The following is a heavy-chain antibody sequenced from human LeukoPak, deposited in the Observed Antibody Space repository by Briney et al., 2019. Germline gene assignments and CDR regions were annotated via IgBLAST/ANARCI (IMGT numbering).Heavy chain of an antibody. Sequence: SETLSPTCTVSGGSISSSGYYWSWLRQHPGKGLEWIGYIYYSGTTYYNPSLKSRVTISVDTSKNQFSLKLFSVTAADTAVYYCAREDYYDSSGYLDYWGQGTLVTVSS. J-gene: IGHJ4*02. D-gene: IGHD3-22*01. CDR2: IYYSGTT. V-gene: IGHV4-31*03. CDR1: GGSISSSGYY. CDR3: AREDYYDSSGYLDY.